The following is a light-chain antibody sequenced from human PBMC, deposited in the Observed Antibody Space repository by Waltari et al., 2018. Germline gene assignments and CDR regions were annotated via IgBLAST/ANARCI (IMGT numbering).Light chain of an antibody. J-gene: IGKJ1*01. CDR2: DAS. Sequence: LACRASQSVGRSLAWYQQKPGQAPRLLIYDASRRATGIPDRFSGSGSGTDFSLTISRLEPEDFAVYYCQNYVRLPATFGQGTKVEI. CDR3: QNYVRLPAT. CDR1: QSVGRS. V-gene: IGKV3-20*01.